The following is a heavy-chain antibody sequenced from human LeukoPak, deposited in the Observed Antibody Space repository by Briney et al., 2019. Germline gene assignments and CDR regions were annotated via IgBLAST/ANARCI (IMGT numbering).Heavy chain of an antibody. CDR1: GFTFSSYA. D-gene: IGHD1-1*01. Sequence: WGAPRLSSAAPGFTFSSYAMPWGRPGPGKGVGWGSVISYDGSNKYYADSVKGRFTISRDNSKNTLYLQMNSLRAEDTAVYYCARGGYQVPNYNWILIWGQGTLVTVSS. CDR3: ARGGYQVPNYNWILI. V-gene: IGHV3-30*04. J-gene: IGHJ4*02. CDR2: ISYDGSNK.